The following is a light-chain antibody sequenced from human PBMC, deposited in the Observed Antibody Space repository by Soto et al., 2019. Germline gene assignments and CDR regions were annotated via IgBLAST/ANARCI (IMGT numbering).Light chain of an antibody. J-gene: IGLJ3*02. CDR3: QSYDSSLSAWV. Sequence: QSVLTQPPSVSGAPGQRVIISCTGSSSNIGAGYDVHWYQQLPETAPKLLIFGNNNRPSGVPVRFSASKSGTSASLVITGLQAEDESDYYCQSYDSSLSAWVFGGGTQLTVL. V-gene: IGLV1-40*01. CDR2: GNN. CDR1: SSNIGAGYD.